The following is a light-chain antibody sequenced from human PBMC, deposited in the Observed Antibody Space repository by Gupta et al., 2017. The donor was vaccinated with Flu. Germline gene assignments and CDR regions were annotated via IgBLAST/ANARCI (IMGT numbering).Light chain of an antibody. Sequence: IQLTQSPSSLSASVGERVTITCRASQRIRSSLNWYQQKPEKAPKLLIYSATTLQIGVPSRFSGSGSGTDFTLTINRLQPEDFATYYCQQSYNPSITFGQGTRLEIK. V-gene: IGKV1-39*01. CDR2: SAT. CDR3: QQSYNPSIT. CDR1: QRIRSS. J-gene: IGKJ5*01.